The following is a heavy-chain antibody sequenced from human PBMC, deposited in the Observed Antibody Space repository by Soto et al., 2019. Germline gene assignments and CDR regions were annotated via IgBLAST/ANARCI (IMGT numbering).Heavy chain of an antibody. Sequence: EVQLLESGGGVVQPGGSLRLSCVASGFNFKKFAMAWVRQAPGEGLEWVSGISCCGGSTSYADSVKGRFSIARDDSKNTLSLQMNSLRVEDTAQYYCAKADGEQWLVPHLDNWGQGTLVIVS. D-gene: IGHD6-19*01. J-gene: IGHJ4*02. CDR3: AKADGEQWLVPHLDN. CDR2: ISCCGGST. CDR1: GFNFKKFA. V-gene: IGHV3-23*01.